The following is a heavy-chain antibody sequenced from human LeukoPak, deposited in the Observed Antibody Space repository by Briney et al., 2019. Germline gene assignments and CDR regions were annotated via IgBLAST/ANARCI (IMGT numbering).Heavy chain of an antibody. J-gene: IGHJ5*02. V-gene: IGHV4-39*01. D-gene: IGHD1-26*01. CDR3: ARRWGIVGAYVVDP. CDR1: GGSISSSSYY. Sequence: SETLSLTCTVSGGSISSSSYYWGWIRQPPGKGLEWIGSIYYSGSTYYNPSLKSRVTISVDTSKNQFSLKLSSVTAADTAVYYCARRWGIVGAYVVDPWGQGTLVTVSS. CDR2: IYYSGST.